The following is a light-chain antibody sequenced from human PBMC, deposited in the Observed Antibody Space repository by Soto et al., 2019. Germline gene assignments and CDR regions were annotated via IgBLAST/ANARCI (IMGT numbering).Light chain of an antibody. CDR1: QGISSY. CDR2: AAS. J-gene: IGKJ4*01. Sequence: DIQLTQSPSFLSASVGDRVTITCRASQGISSYLAWYQQKPGKAPKLLIYAASTLPSGVPSRFSGSGYGTEFTLTISSLQPEDFATYYCQQLNRYPLTLGGGTKVDSK. V-gene: IGKV1-9*01. CDR3: QQLNRYPLT.